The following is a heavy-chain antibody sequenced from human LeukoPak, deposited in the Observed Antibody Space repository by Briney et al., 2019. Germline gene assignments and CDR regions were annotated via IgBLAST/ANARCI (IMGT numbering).Heavy chain of an antibody. V-gene: IGHV1-69*04. J-gene: IGHJ4*02. CDR2: IIPILGLA. Sequence: GASVKVSCKASGGTFSSYAISWVRQAPGQGLEWMGRIIPILGLANYAQKFQGRVTITADKSTSTAYMELSSLRSEDTAVYYCASGDPGYDLPYSSSFGYWGQGTLVTVSS. D-gene: IGHD6-13*01. CDR1: GGTFSSYA. CDR3: ASGDPGYDLPYSSSFGY.